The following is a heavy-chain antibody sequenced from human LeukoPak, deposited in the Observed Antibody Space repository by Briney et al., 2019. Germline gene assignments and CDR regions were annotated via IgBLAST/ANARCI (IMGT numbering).Heavy chain of an antibody. V-gene: IGHV4-59*01. CDR1: GGSISSYY. J-gene: IGHJ4*02. D-gene: IGHD5-24*01. CDR3: ARVSGYNWNFDY. CDR2: IYYSGST. Sequence: SETLSLTCTVSGGSISSYYWSWIRQPPGKGLEWIGYIYYSGSTNYNPSLKSRVTISVDTSKNQFSLKLSSVTAADTAVYYCARVSGYNWNFDYWGQGTLVAVSS.